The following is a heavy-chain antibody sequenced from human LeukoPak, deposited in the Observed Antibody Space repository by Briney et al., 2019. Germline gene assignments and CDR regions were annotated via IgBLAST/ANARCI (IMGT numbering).Heavy chain of an antibody. CDR2: ISGSAGST. D-gene: IGHD6-13*01. CDR3: AKGPASTWYKYYFDY. J-gene: IGHJ4*02. CDR1: GFTFSNYA. Sequence: GGSLRLSCAASGFTFSNYAMSWVRQAPGKGLEWVSAISGSAGSTYYADSVKGRFTISRDNSRNTLYLQMNSLRAEDTALYYCAKGPASTWYKYYFDYWGQGTLVPSPQ. V-gene: IGHV3-23*01.